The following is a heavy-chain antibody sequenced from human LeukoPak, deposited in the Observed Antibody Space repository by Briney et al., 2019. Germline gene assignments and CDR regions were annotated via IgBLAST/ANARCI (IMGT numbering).Heavy chain of an antibody. Sequence: GGSLRLSCAASGFTFSSYWMSWVRQAPGKGLEWVANIKQDGSEKYYVDSVKGRFTISRDNAKNSLYLQMNSLRAEDTAVYYCARDAGDGFDYVWGSYVYWGQGTLVTVSS. CDR3: ARDAGDGFDYVWGSYVY. V-gene: IGHV3-7*01. J-gene: IGHJ4*02. CDR1: GFTFSSYW. D-gene: IGHD3-16*01. CDR2: IKQDGSEK.